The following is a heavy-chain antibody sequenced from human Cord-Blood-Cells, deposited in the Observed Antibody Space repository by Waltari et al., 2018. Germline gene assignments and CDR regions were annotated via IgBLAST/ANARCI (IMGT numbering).Heavy chain of an antibody. J-gene: IGHJ4*02. CDR2: IYYSGST. V-gene: IGHV4-59*11. CDR3: ARGSSYYYDSSGYYYFDY. Sequence: QVQLQESGPGLVKPSETLSLTCTVSGGSLSSHYWSWNRQPPGKGLEWIGYIYYSGSTNYNPSLKSRVTISVDTSKNQFSLKLSSVTAADTAVYYCARGSSYYYDSSGYYYFDYWGQGTLVTVSS. CDR1: GGSLSSHY. D-gene: IGHD3-22*01.